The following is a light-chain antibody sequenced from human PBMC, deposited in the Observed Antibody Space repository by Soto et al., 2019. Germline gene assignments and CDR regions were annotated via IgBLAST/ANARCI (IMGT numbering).Light chain of an antibody. J-gene: IGKJ1*01. CDR3: TQSIETLRT. Sequence: DMVMTQTPLSLTVTPGRPASISCKSCQSLLLSDGKTYLYWFLQKPGQPPQLLIYEVSTRFSGVPDRFSGSGSWTDFTLKISRVEAEDVGIYYCTQSIETLRTFGQGTKVEI. V-gene: IGKV2D-29*01. CDR1: QSLLLSDGKTY. CDR2: EVS.